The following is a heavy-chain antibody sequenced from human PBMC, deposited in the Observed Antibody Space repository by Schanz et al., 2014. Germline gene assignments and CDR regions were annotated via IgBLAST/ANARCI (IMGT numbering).Heavy chain of an antibody. V-gene: IGHV3-33*08. CDR1: GFTFSDYY. D-gene: IGHD2-15*01. J-gene: IGHJ4*02. Sequence: VQLLESGGGLVQPGGSLRLSCAASGFTFSDYYMSWIRQAPGKGLEWVAVIWSDGSGKYYADSVKGRFTISRDNSKNTLYLQMNTLRAEDTAVYYCARDRGYCSGGSCLTFDYWGQGTLVTVSS. CDR3: ARDRGYCSGGSCLTFDY. CDR2: IWSDGSGK.